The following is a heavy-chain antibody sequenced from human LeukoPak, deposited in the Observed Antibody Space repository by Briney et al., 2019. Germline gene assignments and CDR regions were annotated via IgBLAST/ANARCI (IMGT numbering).Heavy chain of an antibody. CDR3: ARVGYCSGGSCYKMDV. CDR2: ISSSSSYI. V-gene: IGHV3-21*01. D-gene: IGHD2-15*01. J-gene: IGHJ6*03. Sequence: GGSLRLSCAASGFTFSSYSMNWVRQAPGKGLEWVSSISSSSSYIYYADSVKGRFTISRDNAKNTLYLQMNSLRAEDTAVYYCARVGYCSGGSCYKMDVWGKGTTVTVSS. CDR1: GFTFSSYS.